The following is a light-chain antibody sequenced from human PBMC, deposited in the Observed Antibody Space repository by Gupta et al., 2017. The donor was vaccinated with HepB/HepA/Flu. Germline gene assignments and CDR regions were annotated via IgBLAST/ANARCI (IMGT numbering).Light chain of an antibody. CDR1: AIDLGYSNY. CDR2: NVS. V-gene: IGLV2-14*01. J-gene: IGLJ3*02. Sequence: QSDLTQPASVSGSPGQSITISCTGAAIDLGYSNYVSWYQQFPGKAPKVIIYNVSNRPSGVSNRFSGSKSGNTASLTISGLQADDEADYYCNSYIGSRWVFGGGTKLTVL. CDR3: NSYIGSRWV.